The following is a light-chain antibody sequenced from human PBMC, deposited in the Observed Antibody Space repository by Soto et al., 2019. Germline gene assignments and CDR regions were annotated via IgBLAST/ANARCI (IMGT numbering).Light chain of an antibody. J-gene: IGKJ1*01. CDR2: GAS. V-gene: IGKV3-15*01. CDR1: QNIGGN. Sequence: EIVMTQSPATLSVSPGDRATLSCRASQNIGGNLAWYQQKPGQAPRVLIYGASTGATAIPARFSGSGSGTEFTLTINSLQPEDFAVYYCQQYNNWPRTFGLGTKVDIK. CDR3: QQYNNWPRT.